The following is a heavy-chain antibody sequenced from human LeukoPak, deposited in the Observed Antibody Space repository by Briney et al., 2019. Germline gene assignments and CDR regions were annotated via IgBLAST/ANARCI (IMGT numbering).Heavy chain of an antibody. V-gene: IGHV3-48*04. Sequence: PGRSLRLSCAASGFTFSSYSMNWVRQAPGKGLEWVSYISSSSSTIYYADSVKGRSTISRANAKNSLYLPMNSLRAWDTAVCYCARERDSSSWYIANDYWGQGTLVTVSS. CDR1: GFTFSSYS. D-gene: IGHD6-13*01. J-gene: IGHJ4*02. CDR2: ISSSSSTI. CDR3: ARERDSSSWYIANDY.